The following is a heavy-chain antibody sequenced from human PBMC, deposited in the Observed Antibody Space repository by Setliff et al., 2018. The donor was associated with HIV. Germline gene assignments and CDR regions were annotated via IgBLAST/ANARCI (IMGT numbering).Heavy chain of an antibody. CDR2: INHSGNT. CDR3: ARGALSLTMTKLLSFFDT. Sequence: SETLSLTCAVYGGSFSDNYWTWIRQPPGKGLEWIGEINHSGNTNYNPSLKSRVIISVDTSKNHVFLKLTSVAAADTAIYYCARGALSLTMTKLLSFFDTWGQGTLVTVSS. V-gene: IGHV4-34*01. J-gene: IGHJ4*02. D-gene: IGHD3-3*01. CDR1: GGSFSDNY.